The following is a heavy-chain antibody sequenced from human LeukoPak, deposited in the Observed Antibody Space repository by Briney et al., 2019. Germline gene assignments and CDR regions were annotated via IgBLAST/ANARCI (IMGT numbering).Heavy chain of an antibody. CDR3: ARHSSTSRWSPPHY. Sequence: GGYLRLSCAASGFPFTSYWMTWVRQAPGKGLEWVADIKQDGSEKYYLGAVEGRFTISRDNPNKSVYLQMNSLRVEDTALYFCARHSSTSRWSPPHYWGQGSLVTVSS. D-gene: IGHD2-2*01. CDR2: IKQDGSEK. J-gene: IGHJ4*02. V-gene: IGHV3-7*01. CDR1: GFPFTSYW.